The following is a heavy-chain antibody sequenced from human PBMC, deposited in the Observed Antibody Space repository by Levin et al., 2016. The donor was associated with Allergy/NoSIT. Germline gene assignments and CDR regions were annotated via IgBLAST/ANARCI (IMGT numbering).Heavy chain of an antibody. V-gene: IGHV3-30*18. CDR2: ISYDGSNK. Sequence: VRQAPGKGLEWVAGISYDGSNKQYADFVKGRLTLSRDNSKNTVYFQMNSLRAEDSAVYFCAKASAGEWELPPSYYFDSWGQGTLVTVSS. D-gene: IGHD1-26*01. J-gene: IGHJ4*02. CDR3: AKASAGEWELPPSYYFDS.